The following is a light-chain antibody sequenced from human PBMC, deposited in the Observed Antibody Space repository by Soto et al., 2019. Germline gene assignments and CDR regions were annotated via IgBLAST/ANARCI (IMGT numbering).Light chain of an antibody. Sequence: QSALTQPASVSGSPGQSITLSCTGTSRDVGAYNFVSWYQQHPGKAPKLMIYDVINRPSGVSNRFSGSKSGNTASLTISGLQAEDEADYYCSSYTSSSNLVVFGGGTKLTVL. CDR2: DVI. CDR1: SRDVGAYNF. V-gene: IGLV2-14*01. CDR3: SSYTSSSNLVV. J-gene: IGLJ2*01.